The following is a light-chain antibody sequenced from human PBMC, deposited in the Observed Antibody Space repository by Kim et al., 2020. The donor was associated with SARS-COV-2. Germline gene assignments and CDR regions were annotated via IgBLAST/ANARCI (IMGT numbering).Light chain of an antibody. CDR2: WAS. V-gene: IGKV4-1*01. CDR1: QSVLYSSNNNNY. Sequence: ANISCKSSQSVLYSSNNNNYLAWYQQKPGQPPKLLIYWASIRESGVPDRFSGSGSGTDFALTISSLQAEDVAVYYCQQYYTTPLTFGGGTKVDIK. J-gene: IGKJ4*01. CDR3: QQYYTTPLT.